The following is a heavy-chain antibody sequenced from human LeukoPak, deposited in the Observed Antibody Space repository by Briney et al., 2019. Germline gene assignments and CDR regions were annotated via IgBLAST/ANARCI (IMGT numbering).Heavy chain of an antibody. CDR2: INPNNGGT. D-gene: IGHD3-22*01. J-gene: IGHJ3*02. Sequence: GASVNVSCKASGYTFTGYYIHWVRQAPGQGLDWMGRINPNNGGTNYAQKFQGGVTMTRDMSMSTAYMELSRLRSDDTAVYYCAGEDNSSGYRPFDIWGQGTMVTVPS. CDR1: GYTFTGYY. CDR3: AGEDNSSGYRPFDI. V-gene: IGHV1-2*06.